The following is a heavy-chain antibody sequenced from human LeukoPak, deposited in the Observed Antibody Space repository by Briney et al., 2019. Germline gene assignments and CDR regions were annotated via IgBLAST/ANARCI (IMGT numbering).Heavy chain of an antibody. CDR2: MYYSGRT. V-gene: IGHV4-39*01. CDR3: ARHGSPSDVLSAFDI. J-gene: IGHJ3*02. CDR1: GGSINSSPYY. Sequence: PSETLSLTCTVSGGSINSSPYYWGWIRQPPGKGLEWIGSMYYSGRTYYNPSLKSRVTISVDTSKSQFSLKMTSVTAADTAVYYCARHGSPSDVLSAFDIWGQGTMVTVSS. D-gene: IGHD3-10*01.